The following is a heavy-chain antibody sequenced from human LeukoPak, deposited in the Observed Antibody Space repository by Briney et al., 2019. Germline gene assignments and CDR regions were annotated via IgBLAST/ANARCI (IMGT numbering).Heavy chain of an antibody. CDR1: GFTISGRH. CDR2: IHTAGRT. D-gene: IGHD2-2*01. V-gene: IGHV3-53*01. CDR3: ARGVTQTGYALDY. Sequence: PGGSLRLSCAASGFTISGRHMNSVRQAPGMGLEWVSVIHTAGRTYYADSVKGRFTISRDNSKNTVYLQMQSLRADDTAVYYCARGVTQTGYALDYWGQGTLVTVSS. J-gene: IGHJ4*02.